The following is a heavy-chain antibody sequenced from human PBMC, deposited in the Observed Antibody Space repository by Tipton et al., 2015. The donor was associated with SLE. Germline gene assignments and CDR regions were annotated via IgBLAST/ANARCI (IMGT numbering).Heavy chain of an antibody. D-gene: IGHD6-25*01. Sequence: LRLSCTVSGGSISSGSYYWSWIRQPAGKGLEWIGRIYTSGSTNYNPSLKSRVTISVDTSKNQFSLKLSSVTAADTAVYYCARDGSDWGQGTLVTVSS. J-gene: IGHJ4*02. CDR3: ARDGSD. V-gene: IGHV4-61*02. CDR1: GGSISSGSYY. CDR2: IYTSGST.